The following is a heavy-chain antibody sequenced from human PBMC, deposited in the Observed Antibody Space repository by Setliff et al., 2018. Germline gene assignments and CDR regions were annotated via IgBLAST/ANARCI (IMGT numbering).Heavy chain of an antibody. D-gene: IGHD2-2*01. CDR2: INPSGGST. Sequence: ASVKVSCKASGYTFTSYYMHWVRQAPGQGLEWMGIINPSGGSTSYAQKFQGRVTMTTDTSTSTAYMELRSLRSDDTAVYYCAAEGRVGVPAANYYYYYGMDVWGQGTTVTVSS. J-gene: IGHJ6*02. V-gene: IGHV1-46*01. CDR3: AAEGRVGVPAANYYYYYGMDV. CDR1: GYTFTSYY.